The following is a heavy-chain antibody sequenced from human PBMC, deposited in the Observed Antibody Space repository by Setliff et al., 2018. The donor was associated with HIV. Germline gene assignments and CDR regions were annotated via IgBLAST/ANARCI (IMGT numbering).Heavy chain of an antibody. J-gene: IGHJ6*03. V-gene: IGHV4-34*01. CDR3: ARHCGGRLRYYYYTDV. CDR1: GGSFSGYY. D-gene: IGHD4-17*01. Sequence: SETLSLTCAVYGGSFSGYYWSWIRQPPGKGLEWIGEVTHSGRTNYNPSLESRVTTSVDTSKKQFSRKLSSGTAADTAVYYCARHCGGRLRYYYYTDVWGKGTTVTVSS. CDR2: VTHSGRT.